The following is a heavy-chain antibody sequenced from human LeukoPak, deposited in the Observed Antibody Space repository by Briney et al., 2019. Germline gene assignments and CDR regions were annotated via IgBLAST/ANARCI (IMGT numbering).Heavy chain of an antibody. J-gene: IGHJ4*02. D-gene: IGHD6-19*01. CDR2: ISGSSSTT. V-gene: IGHV3-48*02. CDR1: GLTFGPYS. Sequence: GGSLRLSCAASGLTFGPYSMNWVRQAPGKGLEWVAYISGSSSTTYYADSVKGRFTISRDNANNSLYLQMNSLRDEDTAVYYCARDPYSSGWFDFWGQGTLVSVSS. CDR3: ARDPYSSGWFDF.